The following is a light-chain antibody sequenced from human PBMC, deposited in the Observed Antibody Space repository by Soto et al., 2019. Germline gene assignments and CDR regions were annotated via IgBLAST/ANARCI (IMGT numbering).Light chain of an antibody. Sequence: ETVMTQSPATLSASPGERVTLSCRASQSVSSNLAWYQQTPGQAPSLLIYDASTGATGIPARFSGSGSGTEFTLTISSLQSEDFAIYYCQQYHNWPQSFGQGTKVDIK. CDR2: DAS. V-gene: IGKV3-15*01. CDR3: QQYHNWPQS. J-gene: IGKJ1*01. CDR1: QSVSSN.